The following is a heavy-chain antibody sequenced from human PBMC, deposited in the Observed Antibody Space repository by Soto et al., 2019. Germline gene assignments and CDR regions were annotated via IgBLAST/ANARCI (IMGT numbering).Heavy chain of an antibody. CDR2: INDSGDTT. CDR3: AMVVGGTALVGIDS. Sequence: EVQLLESGGGLIQPGGSLRLSCTASGFSFSSYGMTWVRQAPGKGLEWVSGINDSGDTTYYADSVRGRCTISRDNPKNVLSLQVNSLRVEDTAVYYCAMVVGGTALVGIDSWGQGTLVTVSS. J-gene: IGHJ4*02. CDR1: GFSFSSYG. V-gene: IGHV3-23*01. D-gene: IGHD2-21*01.